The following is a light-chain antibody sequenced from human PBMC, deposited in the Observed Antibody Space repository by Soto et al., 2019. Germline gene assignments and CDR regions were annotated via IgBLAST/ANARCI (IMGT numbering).Light chain of an antibody. CDR2: GAS. J-gene: IGKJ1*01. Sequence: EIVLTQSPGTLSLSPGERATLSCRASQSVSGSYLSWYQHKPGQAPRLLIYGASSRATGIPDRFSGSGSGTAFTLTISRLEPEDFAVYYCQQYGSSPQAFGQGTKVEIK. CDR3: QQYGSSPQA. CDR1: QSVSGSY. V-gene: IGKV3-20*01.